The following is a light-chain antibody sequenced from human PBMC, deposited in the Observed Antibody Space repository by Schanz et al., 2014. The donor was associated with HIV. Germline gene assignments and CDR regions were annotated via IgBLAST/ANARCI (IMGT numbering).Light chain of an antibody. CDR3: QQSYSTLPLT. CDR1: QDIASW. Sequence: DIQLTQSPSSVSASVGDRVTLTCRARQDIASWLAWYQHRPGKAPTLLIYSASSLQSGVPSRFSGSGAGTGFSLTISNLQPEDFATYYCQQSYSTLPLTFGGGTKVEIK. J-gene: IGKJ4*01. V-gene: IGKV1D-12*01. CDR2: SAS.